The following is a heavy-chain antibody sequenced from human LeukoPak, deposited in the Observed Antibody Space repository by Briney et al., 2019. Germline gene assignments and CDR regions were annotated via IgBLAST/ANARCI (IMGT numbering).Heavy chain of an antibody. D-gene: IGHD3-3*01. CDR3: ARDKLYDFWSGHLGKLPYGMDV. J-gene: IGHJ6*02. V-gene: IGHV3-48*01. CDR2: ISSSSSTI. Sequence: PGGSLRLSCAASGFTFSSYSMNWVRQAPGKGLEWVSYISSSSSTIYYADSVKGRFTISRDNAKNSLYLQMNSLRAEDTAVYYCARDKLYDFWSGHLGKLPYGMDVWGQGTTVTVSS. CDR1: GFTFSSYS.